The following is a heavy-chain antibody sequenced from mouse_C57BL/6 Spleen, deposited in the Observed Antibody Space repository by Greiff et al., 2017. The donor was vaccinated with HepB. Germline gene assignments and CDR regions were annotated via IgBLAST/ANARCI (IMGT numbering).Heavy chain of an antibody. J-gene: IGHJ1*03. V-gene: IGHV1-80*01. CDR1: GYAFSSYW. CDR2: IYPGDGDT. Sequence: QVQLQQSGAELVKPGASVKISCKASGYAFSSYWMNWVKQRPGKGLEWIGQIYPGDGDTNYNGKFKGKATLTADKSSSTAYMQLSSLTSEDSAVYFCARGAPAYQVPYWYFDVWGTGTTVTVSS. D-gene: IGHD6-5*01. CDR3: ARGAPAYQVPYWYFDV.